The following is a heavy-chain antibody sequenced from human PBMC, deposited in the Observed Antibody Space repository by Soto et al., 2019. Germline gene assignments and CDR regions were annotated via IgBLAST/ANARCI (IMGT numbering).Heavy chain of an antibody. J-gene: IGHJ5*02. CDR1: ELTFSSSC. V-gene: IGHV3-7*03. CDR2: INQDGSEK. D-gene: IGHD3-10*01. CDR3: VRSYLGRGEVEWPDT. Sequence: PXGALRVYCTASELTFSSSCMSWVRQTPGKGLEWVANINQDGSEKYYVDSVKGRFTISRDNAKNSLYLQMNSLRVEDTAVYYCVRSYLGRGEVEWPDTWGQGTLVTVSS.